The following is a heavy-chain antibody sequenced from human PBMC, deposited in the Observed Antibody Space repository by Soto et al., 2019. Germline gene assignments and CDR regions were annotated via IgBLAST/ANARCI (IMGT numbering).Heavy chain of an antibody. D-gene: IGHD3-10*01. Sequence: SETLSLTCTVSGGSISSNYYWGWIRQPPGKGLEWGASIYCSGTNFYNPSLKSRVTMSIDTTKNQLSLQLSSVTAADTAVFYCGTGHGFSPGDYFDSWRQGILVTVSS. J-gene: IGHJ4*02. V-gene: IGHV4-39*01. CDR3: GTGHGFSPGDYFDS. CDR2: IYCSGTN. CDR1: GGSISSNYY.